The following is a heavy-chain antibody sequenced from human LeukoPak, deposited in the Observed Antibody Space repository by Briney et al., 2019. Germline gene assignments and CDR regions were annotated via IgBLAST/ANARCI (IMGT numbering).Heavy chain of an antibody. V-gene: IGHV1-69*05. CDR2: IIPIFGTA. CDR3: ARDRSYGSFGWFDP. D-gene: IGHD5-18*01. Sequence: SVKVSCKASGGTFSSYAISWVRQAPGQGLEWMGGIIPIFGTANYAQKFQGRVTITKDESTSTSYMELSSLRSEDTAVYYCARDRSYGSFGWFDPWGQGTLVTVSS. J-gene: IGHJ5*02. CDR1: GGTFSSYA.